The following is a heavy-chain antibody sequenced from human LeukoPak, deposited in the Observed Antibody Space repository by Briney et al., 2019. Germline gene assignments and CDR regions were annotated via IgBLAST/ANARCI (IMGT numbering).Heavy chain of an antibody. Sequence: ASETLSLTCTVSGGSISSSSYYWGWIRQPPGKGLEWIGCIYYSGRTNYSPSLKSRVTISVDTSNNQFSLKLSFVTAADTAVYYCARGYSYGYDALDVWGQGTMVTVSS. D-gene: IGHD5-18*01. V-gene: IGHV4-61*05. CDR1: GGSISSSSYY. CDR3: ARGYSYGYDALDV. CDR2: IYYSGRT. J-gene: IGHJ3*01.